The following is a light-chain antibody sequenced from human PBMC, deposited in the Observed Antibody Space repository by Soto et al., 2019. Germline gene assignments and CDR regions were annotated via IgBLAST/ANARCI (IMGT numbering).Light chain of an antibody. CDR3: QQYKSHWT. J-gene: IGKJ1*01. V-gene: IGKV1-5*03. Sequence: IQLTQSPSTLSASVGDRVTITCRASQSINSWLAWYQQKPGKAPKLLISKASSLESGVPSRFTGSGSGTDFTLTISSLQPDDFATYYCQQYKSHWTFGQGTKVEIK. CDR2: KAS. CDR1: QSINSW.